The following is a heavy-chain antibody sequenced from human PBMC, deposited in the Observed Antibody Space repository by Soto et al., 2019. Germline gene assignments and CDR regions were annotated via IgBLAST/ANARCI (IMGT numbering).Heavy chain of an antibody. J-gene: IGHJ3*02. V-gene: IGHV3-21*01. CDR3: ATVQLGYDAFDI. CDR2: ISSSSSYI. Sequence: PGGSLRLSCAASGFTFSSYSMNWVRQAPGKGLEWVSSISSSSSYIYYADSVKGRFTISRDNAKNSLYLQMNSLRAEDTAVYYCATVQLGYDAFDIWGQGTMVTVSS. D-gene: IGHD6-6*01. CDR1: GFTFSSYS.